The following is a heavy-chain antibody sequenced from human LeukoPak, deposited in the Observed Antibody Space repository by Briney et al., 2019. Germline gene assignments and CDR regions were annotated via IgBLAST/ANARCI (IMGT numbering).Heavy chain of an antibody. CDR2: IIPIFGTA. CDR3: ARARGRRWELLGPFDY. CDR1: GGTFSSYA. V-gene: IGHV1-69*05. D-gene: IGHD1-26*01. J-gene: IGHJ4*02. Sequence: SVKVSCKASGGTFSSYAISWVRQAPGQGLEWMGGIIPIFGTANYAQKFQGRVTITTDESTSTAYMELSSLRSEDTAVYYCARARGRRWELLGPFDYWGQGTQVTVSS.